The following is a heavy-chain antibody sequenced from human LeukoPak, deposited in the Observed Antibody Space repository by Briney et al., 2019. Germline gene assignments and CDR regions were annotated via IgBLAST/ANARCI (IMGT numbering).Heavy chain of an antibody. CDR2: IYYSGST. CDR1: GGSISSYY. CDR3: ARVLLRYFDWFPYFDY. D-gene: IGHD3-9*01. V-gene: IGHV4-59*01. Sequence: PSETLSLTCTVSGGSISSYYWSWIRQPPGKGLEWIGYIYYSGSTNYNPSLKSRVTISVDTSKNQFSLKLSSVTAADTAVYYCARVLLRYFDWFPYFDYWGQGTLVTVSS. J-gene: IGHJ4*02.